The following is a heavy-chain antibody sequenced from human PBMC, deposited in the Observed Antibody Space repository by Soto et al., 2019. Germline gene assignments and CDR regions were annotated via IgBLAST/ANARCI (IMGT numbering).Heavy chain of an antibody. Sequence: GASVKVSCKASGYTFTSYGISWVRQAPGQGLEWMGWISAYNGNTNYAQKLQGRVTMTTDTSTSTAYMELRSLRSDDTAVYYCARDRVDTAMVYYYYGMDVWGQGTTVTVSS. CDR3: ARDRVDTAMVYYYYGMDV. J-gene: IGHJ6*02. D-gene: IGHD5-18*01. CDR2: ISAYNGNT. V-gene: IGHV1-18*01. CDR1: GYTFTSYG.